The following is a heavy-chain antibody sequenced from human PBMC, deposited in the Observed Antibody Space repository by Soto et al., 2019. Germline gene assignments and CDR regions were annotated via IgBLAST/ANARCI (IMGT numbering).Heavy chain of an antibody. Sequence: GGSLRLSCTASGFTFQNYVMSWVREAPGKGLEWASAVGFANDNTHYADSVKGRFTVSRDNSENTLYLQMNSLRAEDTATYYCVKGSADGRPYYFDYWGQGTQVTVSS. V-gene: IGHV3-23*01. CDR1: GFTFQNYV. CDR3: VKGSADGRPYYFDY. D-gene: IGHD3-16*01. CDR2: VGFANDNT. J-gene: IGHJ4*02.